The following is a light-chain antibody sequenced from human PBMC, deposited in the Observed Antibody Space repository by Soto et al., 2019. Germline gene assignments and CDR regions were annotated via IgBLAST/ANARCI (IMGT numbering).Light chain of an antibody. CDR1: QSDSNY. CDR2: GAS. CDR3: QQYGSLSWP. V-gene: IGKV3-20*01. Sequence: EIVLTQSPATLSLSPGERATLSCRASQSDSNYLAWYQQKPGQAPRIIIFGASGRATGIPDRFSGSGSGTDFTLTISRLEPEDFAVYYCQQYGSLSWPFGQGTNADI. J-gene: IGKJ1*01.